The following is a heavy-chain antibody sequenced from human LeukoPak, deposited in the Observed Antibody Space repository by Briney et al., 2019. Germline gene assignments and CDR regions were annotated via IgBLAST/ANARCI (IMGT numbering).Heavy chain of an antibody. V-gene: IGHV1-2*04. D-gene: IGHD6-13*01. CDR1: GYTFTGYY. Sequence: GASVTVSCKASGYTFTGYYMHWVRQAPGQGLEWMGWINPNSGGTNYAQKFQGWVTMTRDTSISTAYMELSRLRSEDTAVYYCARDERHRFIAAAGTEGYYFDYWGQGTLVTVSS. CDR3: ARDERHRFIAAAGTEGYYFDY. J-gene: IGHJ4*02. CDR2: INPNSGGT.